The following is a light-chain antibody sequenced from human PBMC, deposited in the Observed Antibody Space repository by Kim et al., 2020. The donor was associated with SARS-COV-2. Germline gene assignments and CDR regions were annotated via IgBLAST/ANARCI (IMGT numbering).Light chain of an antibody. CDR2: GAS. V-gene: IGKV3-20*01. CDR3: QQYGTSPWT. Sequence: EIVLTQSPGTLSLSPGERAALSCRASQSVSSNYLAWYQQKPGQAPRLLIYGASSRATGIPDRFSGSGSGTDFTLAISRLEPEDLAVYYCQQYGTSPWTFGQGTKLEI. J-gene: IGKJ1*01. CDR1: QSVSSNY.